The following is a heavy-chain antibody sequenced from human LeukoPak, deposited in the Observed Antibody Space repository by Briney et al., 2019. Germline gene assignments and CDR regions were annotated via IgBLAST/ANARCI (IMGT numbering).Heavy chain of an antibody. D-gene: IGHD2-15*01. Sequence: ASVKVSCKASGYTFTSCYMHWVRQAPGQGLEWMGIINPSGGSTSYARKFQGRVTMTRDMSTSTVYMELSSLRSEDTAVYYCARDRSDWFDPWGQGTLVTVSS. CDR2: INPSGGST. J-gene: IGHJ5*02. CDR1: GYTFTSCY. CDR3: ARDRSDWFDP. V-gene: IGHV1-46*01.